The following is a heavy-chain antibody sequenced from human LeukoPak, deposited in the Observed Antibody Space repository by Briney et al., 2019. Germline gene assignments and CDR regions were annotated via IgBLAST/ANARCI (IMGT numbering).Heavy chain of an antibody. V-gene: IGHV1-45*02. CDR1: GYTFTYRY. D-gene: IGHD3-22*01. CDR2: ITPFNGNT. CDR3: ANSPDSSGYFY. Sequence: GASVKVSCKASGYTFTYRYLHWVRQAPGQGLEWMGWITPFNGNTNYAQKFQDRVTITRDRSVTTVYMELSSLRSEDTAMYYCANSPDSSGYFYWGQGTLVTVSS. J-gene: IGHJ4*02.